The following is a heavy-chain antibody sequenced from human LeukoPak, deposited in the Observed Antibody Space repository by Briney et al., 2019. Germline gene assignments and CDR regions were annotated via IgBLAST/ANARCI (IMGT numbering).Heavy chain of an antibody. CDR2: IKQDGSEK. V-gene: IGHV3-7*01. J-gene: IGHJ3*02. D-gene: IGHD2-2*01. CDR3: AREGYCSSTSCYGRSDAFDI. CDR1: GFTFSSYW. Sequence: GGSLRLSCAASGFTFSSYWMSWVRQAPGKGLEWVANIKQDGSEKYYADSVKGRFTISRDNSKNTLYLQMNSLRAEDTAVYYCAREGYCSSTSCYGRSDAFDIWGQGTMVTVSS.